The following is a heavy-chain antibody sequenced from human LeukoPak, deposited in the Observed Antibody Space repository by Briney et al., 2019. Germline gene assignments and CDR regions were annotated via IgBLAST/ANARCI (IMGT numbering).Heavy chain of an antibody. CDR1: GVSISRYY. CDR2: IYHSGST. D-gene: IGHD3-22*01. V-gene: IGHV4-4*07. CDR3: ARESRDTSGFYYGDY. Sequence: SETLSLTCTVSGVSISRYYWSWIRQPAGKGLEWLGRIYHSGSTNYNPSLKSRVAMSVDASKKQFSLELRSVTAADTAVYYCARESRDTSGFYYGDYWGPGTLVTVSS. J-gene: IGHJ4*02.